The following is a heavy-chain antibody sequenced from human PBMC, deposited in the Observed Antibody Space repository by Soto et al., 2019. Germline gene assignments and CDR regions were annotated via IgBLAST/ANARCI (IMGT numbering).Heavy chain of an antibody. CDR3: ARCVILLFVELSRRGGYYYYMDV. CDR2: INDSGNI. J-gene: IGHJ6*03. CDR1: GGSFSGYQ. Sequence: QVQLQQWGAGLLKPSETLSLTCAVYGGSFSGYQWSWIRQTPGKGLEWIGEINDSGNINYNPSLKSRVTILLDTPKKQISRKLSSVTAADSAVYYCARCVILLFVELSRRGGYYYYMDVWGKGTTVTVSS. D-gene: IGHD3-10*01. V-gene: IGHV4-34*01.